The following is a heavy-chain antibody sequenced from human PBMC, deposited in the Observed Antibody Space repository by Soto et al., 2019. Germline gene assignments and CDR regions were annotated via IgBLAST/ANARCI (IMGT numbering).Heavy chain of an antibody. CDR3: ARFSGSNSAGSLDN. CDR2: ISGSGGST. D-gene: IGHD1-26*01. J-gene: IGHJ4*02. CDR1: GFTFSSYA. V-gene: IGHV3-23*01. Sequence: EVQLLESGGGLVQPGGSLRLSCAASGFTFSSYAMSWVRQAPGKGLEWVSAISGSGGSTYYADSVKGRFTISRDNSKNTLYLQMNSLRAEDTAVYYCARFSGSNSAGSLDNWGQGTLVTVSS.